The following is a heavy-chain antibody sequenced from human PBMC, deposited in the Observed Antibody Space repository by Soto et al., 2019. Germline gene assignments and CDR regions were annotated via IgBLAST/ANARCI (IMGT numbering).Heavy chain of an antibody. CDR3: ARSVVPAAMGYYYYMDV. D-gene: IGHD2-2*01. Sequence: GASVKGSCKASGYTYTSYDINWVRQATGQGLEWMGWMNPNSGNTGYAQKFQGRVTMTRNTSISTAYMELSSLRSEDTAVYYCARSVVPAAMGYYYYMDVWGKGTTVTVSS. J-gene: IGHJ6*03. V-gene: IGHV1-8*01. CDR2: MNPNSGNT. CDR1: GYTYTSYD.